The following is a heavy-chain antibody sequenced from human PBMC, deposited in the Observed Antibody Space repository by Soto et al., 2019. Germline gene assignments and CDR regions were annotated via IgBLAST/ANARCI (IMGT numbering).Heavy chain of an antibody. J-gene: IGHJ4*02. Sequence: ASVKVSCKVSGYTLTELSMHWVRQAPGKGLEWMGGFDPEDGETIYAQKFQGRVTMTEDTSTDTAYMELSSLRSEDTAVYYCATGNLEQWLLHQPFDYWGQGTLVTVSS. CDR2: FDPEDGET. CDR3: ATGNLEQWLLHQPFDY. CDR1: GYTLTELS. D-gene: IGHD6-19*01. V-gene: IGHV1-24*01.